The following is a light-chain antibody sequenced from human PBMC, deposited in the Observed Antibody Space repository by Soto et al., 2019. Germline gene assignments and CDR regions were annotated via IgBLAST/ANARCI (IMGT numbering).Light chain of an antibody. Sequence: DIQMTQSPSTLSASVGDRVTITCRASQPITARLAWYQQKPGKAPNLLIYDASDLQSGVPSRFSGSGSGTEFTLTITGLQPDDFATYYCQQYNLYPYTFGQGTKVDIK. CDR1: QPITAR. V-gene: IGKV1-5*01. CDR3: QQYNLYPYT. CDR2: DAS. J-gene: IGKJ2*01.